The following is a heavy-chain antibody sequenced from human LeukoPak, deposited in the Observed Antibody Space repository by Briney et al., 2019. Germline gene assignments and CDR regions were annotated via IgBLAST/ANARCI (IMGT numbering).Heavy chain of an antibody. D-gene: IGHD5-12*01. J-gene: IGHJ5*02. CDR3: ARHEGIVATIRWFDP. CDR2: IYYSGST. Sequence: PSETLSLTCTVSGGSISSNNYYWGWIRQPPGKGLEWIGSIYYSGSTYYNPSLKSRVTISVDTSKNQFSLKLSSVTAADTAVYYCARHEGIVATIRWFDPWGQGTLVTVSS. CDR1: GGSISSNNYY. V-gene: IGHV4-39*01.